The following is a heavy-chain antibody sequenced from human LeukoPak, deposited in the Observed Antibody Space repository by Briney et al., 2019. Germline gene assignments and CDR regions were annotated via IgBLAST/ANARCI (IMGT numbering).Heavy chain of an antibody. CDR2: IYTSGST. J-gene: IGHJ4*02. V-gene: IGHV4-61*02. CDR1: GGSISSGSYY. D-gene: IGHD6-19*01. Sequence: PSETLSLTCTVSGGSISSGSYYWSWIRQLAGKGLEWIGRIYTSGSTNYNPSLKSRVTISVDTSKNQFSLKLSSVTAADTAVYYCARARKSSGWDNPDYWGQGTLVTVSS. CDR3: ARARKSSGWDNPDY.